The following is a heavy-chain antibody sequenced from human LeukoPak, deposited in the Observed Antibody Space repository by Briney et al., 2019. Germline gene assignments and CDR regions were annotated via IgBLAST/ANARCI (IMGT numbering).Heavy chain of an antibody. Sequence: AGGSLRLSCAASGFTFSSYWMSWVRQAPGKGLEWVANIKKDGSEKYYGDSVKGRFTISRDNAKTSLYLQMNSLRAEDTAVYYCARHLSGVTGYTYGRGIDYWGQGTLVTVSS. D-gene: IGHD5-18*01. CDR3: ARHLSGVTGYTYGRGIDY. CDR1: GFTFSSYW. V-gene: IGHV3-7*01. J-gene: IGHJ4*02. CDR2: IKKDGSEK.